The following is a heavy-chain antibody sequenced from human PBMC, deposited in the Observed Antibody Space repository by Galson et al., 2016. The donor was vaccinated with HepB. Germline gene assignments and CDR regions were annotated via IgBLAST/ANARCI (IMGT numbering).Heavy chain of an antibody. D-gene: IGHD2-21*01. CDR1: GGSSSGGDHY. Sequence: TLSLTCTVSGGSSSGGDHYWSWIRQPPGRGLEWIGYIYESGNTYYNPSLERRISISVDTSKTQFSLNLWSVTAADTAVYYCARGPPEGCGSGTCCLGAFDLWGQGTLVTVSS. V-gene: IGHV4-30-4*01. J-gene: IGHJ3*01. CDR3: ARGPPEGCGSGTCCLGAFDL. CDR2: IYESGNT.